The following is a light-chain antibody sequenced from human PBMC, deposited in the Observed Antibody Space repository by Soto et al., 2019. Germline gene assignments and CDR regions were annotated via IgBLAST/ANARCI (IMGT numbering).Light chain of an antibody. J-gene: IGLJ3*02. Sequence: QSVLTQPPSASGTPGQRVTISCSGSDSNIGSNSVNWYQQLPGAAPKLLMYNNNQPPSGVPGRFSGSKSGSSASLAISGLQSEDEADYYCGAWDDTLNGWVFGGGTKLTVL. V-gene: IGLV1-44*01. CDR2: NNN. CDR1: DSNIGSNS. CDR3: GAWDDTLNGWV.